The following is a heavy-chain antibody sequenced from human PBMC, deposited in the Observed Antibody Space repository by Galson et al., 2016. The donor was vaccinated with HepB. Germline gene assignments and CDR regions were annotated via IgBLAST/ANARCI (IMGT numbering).Heavy chain of an antibody. J-gene: IGHJ3*02. D-gene: IGHD3-9*01. CDR1: GFSFSNYG. CDR2: ISTNGISQ. V-gene: IGHV3-30*18. Sequence: SLRLSCAGSGFSFSNYGMHWVRQAPGKGLEWVAVISTNGISQNYEDSVKGRFTVYRDNSKNTVDLQMNSLRPEDTAVYYCAKDQGILRHFDWLTYDAFDMWGQGTMVTVSS. CDR3: AKDQGILRHFDWLTYDAFDM.